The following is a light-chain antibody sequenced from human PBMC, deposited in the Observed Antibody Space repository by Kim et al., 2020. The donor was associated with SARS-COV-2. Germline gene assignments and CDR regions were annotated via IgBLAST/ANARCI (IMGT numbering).Light chain of an antibody. CDR2: DVS. CDR3: SSYTSSSTRV. J-gene: IGLJ3*02. V-gene: IGLV2-14*03. CDR1: SRDVGGYNF. Sequence: GQSITSSCTGTSRDVGGYNFVSCYQQHPGEAPKLMIYDVSNRPSGVSNRFSGCKSGNTASLTISGLQAEDEADYYCSSYTSSSTRVFGGGTQLTVL.